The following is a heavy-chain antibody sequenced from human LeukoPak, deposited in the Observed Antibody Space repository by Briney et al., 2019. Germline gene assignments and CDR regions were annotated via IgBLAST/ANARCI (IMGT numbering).Heavy chain of an antibody. V-gene: IGHV4-38-2*02. CDR3: ASGQMPHPIYYDSSGYGAFDI. CDR2: MYHSGST. D-gene: IGHD3-22*01. CDR1: GYSISSGYY. J-gene: IGHJ3*02. Sequence: SETLSLTCTVSGYSISSGYYWGWIRQPPGKGLEWIGSIYRGESTSWIGSMYHSGSTSYNPTLKSRVTISVDTSKNQFSLKLSSVTAADTAVYYCASGQMPHPIYYDSSGYGAFDIWGQGTMVTVSS.